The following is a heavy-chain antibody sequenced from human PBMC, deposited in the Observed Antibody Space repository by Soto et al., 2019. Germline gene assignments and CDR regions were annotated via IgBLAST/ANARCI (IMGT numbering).Heavy chain of an antibody. CDR1: GYTFTSYG. D-gene: IGHD3-3*01. CDR2: ISAYNGNT. V-gene: IGHV1-18*01. J-gene: IGHJ4*02. Sequence: ASVKVSCKASGYTFTSYGISWVRQAPGQGLEWMGWISAYNGNTNYAQKLQGRVTMTTDTSTSTAYMELRSLRSDDTAVYYCARDLGPTIFGVVSQGAFDYWGQGTLVTVSS. CDR3: ARDLGPTIFGVVSQGAFDY.